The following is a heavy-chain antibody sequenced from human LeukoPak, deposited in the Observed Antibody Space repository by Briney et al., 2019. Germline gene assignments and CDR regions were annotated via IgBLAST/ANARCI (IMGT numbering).Heavy chain of an antibody. CDR1: GGSFSGYY. CDR3: ARGGYDYVWGSYRSPRNFGY. V-gene: IGHV4-34*01. J-gene: IGHJ4*02. D-gene: IGHD3-16*02. CDR2: INHSGST. Sequence: PSETLSLTCAVYGGSFSGYYWSWIRQPPGKGLEWIGEINHSGSTNYNPSLKSRVAISVDTSKNQFSLKLSSVTAADTAVYYCARGGYDYVWGSYRSPRNFGYWGQGTLVTVSS.